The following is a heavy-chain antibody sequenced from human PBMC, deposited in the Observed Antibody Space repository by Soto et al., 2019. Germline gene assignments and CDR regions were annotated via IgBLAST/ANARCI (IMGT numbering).Heavy chain of an antibody. CDR2: IKQDGSEK. CDR3: ARDPNIVATMGSIYYYYGMDV. CDR1: GYTFSSCW. J-gene: IGHJ6*02. V-gene: IGHV3-7*01. Sequence: EVQLVESGGGLVQPGGSLRLSCAASGYTFSSCWMSWVRQAPGKGLEWVANIKQDGSEKYYVDSVKGRFTISRDNAKNSLYLQMNSLRAEDTAVYYCARDPNIVATMGSIYYYYGMDVWGQGTTVTVSS. D-gene: IGHD5-12*01.